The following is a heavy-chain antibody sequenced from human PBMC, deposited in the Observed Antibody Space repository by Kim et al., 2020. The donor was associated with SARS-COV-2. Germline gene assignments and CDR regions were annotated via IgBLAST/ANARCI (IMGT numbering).Heavy chain of an antibody. V-gene: IGHV3-21*01. Sequence: GGSLRLSCAASGFTFTSYTMNWVRQAPGKGLEWVSSISSDSSYIFYADSGKGRFTISRDNAKNSLYLQMNSLRAEDTAVYYCARRYYFDSSYFYPFDYWGQGTLVTVSS. J-gene: IGHJ4*02. CDR1: GFTFTSYT. D-gene: IGHD3-22*01. CDR2: ISSDSSYI. CDR3: ARRYYFDSSYFYPFDY.